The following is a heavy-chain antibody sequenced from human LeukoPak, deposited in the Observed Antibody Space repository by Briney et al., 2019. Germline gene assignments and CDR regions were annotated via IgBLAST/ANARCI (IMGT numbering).Heavy chain of an antibody. D-gene: IGHD2-2*01. Sequence: SETLSLTCTVSGGSITSFYWSWIRQPPGKGLEWIGYIYYSGSTNYNPSLKSRVTISVDTSKNQFSLKLSSVTAADTAVYYCARRSGSTYVGSLDYWGQGTLVTVSS. CDR1: GGSITSFY. J-gene: IGHJ4*02. CDR3: ARRSGSTYVGSLDY. CDR2: IYYSGST. V-gene: IGHV4-59*08.